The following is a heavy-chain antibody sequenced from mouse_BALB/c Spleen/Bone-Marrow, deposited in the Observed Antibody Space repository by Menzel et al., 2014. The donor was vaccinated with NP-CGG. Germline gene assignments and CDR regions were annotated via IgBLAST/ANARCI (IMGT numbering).Heavy chain of an antibody. CDR3: ARDHYYGSSYLGY. D-gene: IGHD1-1*01. V-gene: IGHV3-6*02. CDR1: GYSITSGYY. Sequence: EPGPGLVKPSQSLSLTCSVTGYSITSGYYWNWIRQFPGNRLEWMGYITYDGSSNYNPSLKNRISITRDTSENQFFLKLNSVTTEDTATYYCARDHYYGSSYLGYWGQGTTLTVSS. J-gene: IGHJ2*01. CDR2: ITYDGSS.